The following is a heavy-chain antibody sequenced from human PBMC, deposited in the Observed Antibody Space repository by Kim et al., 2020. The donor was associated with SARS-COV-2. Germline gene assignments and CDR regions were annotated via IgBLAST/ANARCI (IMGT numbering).Heavy chain of an antibody. CDR1: GGSIRSSSYY. J-gene: IGHJ4*02. D-gene: IGHD3-22*01. Sequence: SETLSLTCTVSGGSIRSSSYYWGWIRQPPGKGLEWIGSIYYSGSTYYNPSLKSRVTISVDTSKNQFSLKLSSVTAAETAVYFCASTAKNYYDSSHYFDYWGQGALVTVSS. CDR2: IYYSGST. V-gene: IGHV4-39*01. CDR3: ASTAKNYYDSSHYFDY.